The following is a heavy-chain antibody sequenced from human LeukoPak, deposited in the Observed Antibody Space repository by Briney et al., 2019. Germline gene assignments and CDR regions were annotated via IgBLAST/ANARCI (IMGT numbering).Heavy chain of an antibody. CDR2: ISGNGGRT. J-gene: IGHJ5*02. D-gene: IGHD2-2*02. V-gene: IGHV3-23*01. Sequence: GGSLRLSCAASGFTFSNYAMAWVRQAPGKGLEWVSAISGNGGRTYSADSVQGRFTISRDNSKNTLYVQMNSLRAEDTAVYYCARDLLVPPAIRASAFDLWGQGTLVTVSS. CDR1: GFTFSNYA. CDR3: ARDLLVPPAIRASAFDL.